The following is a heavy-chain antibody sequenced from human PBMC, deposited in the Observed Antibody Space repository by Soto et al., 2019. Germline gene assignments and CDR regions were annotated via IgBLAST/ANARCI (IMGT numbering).Heavy chain of an antibody. D-gene: IGHD2-15*01. V-gene: IGHV3-11*06. CDR2: ISGGGRYP. CDR3: VRAGGRGLFDP. CDR1: GFTFGNSD. Sequence: PGGSLRLSCAASGFTFGNSDMSWIRQAPGKGLEWLSDISGGGRYPAYADSVQGRFTISRDNAKRTLHLQMMSLTAEDTAIYYCVRAGGRGLFDPWGQGTLVTVSS. J-gene: IGHJ5*02.